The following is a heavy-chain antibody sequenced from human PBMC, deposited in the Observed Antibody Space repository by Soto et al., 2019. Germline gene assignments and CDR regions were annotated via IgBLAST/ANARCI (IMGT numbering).Heavy chain of an antibody. CDR2: MKSITDAGTT. Sequence: EVQLVQSGGGLVKPGESLTLSCAGSGFTFANAWMSWVRQAPGKGLEWVGRMKSITDAGTTDLAAPVKGRFSISRDEGKTTRYLRMTNVKVEDTALYYCFTERGARSYNGYAREDHRGQGTLVTVSS. V-gene: IGHV3-15*01. D-gene: IGHD5-12*01. J-gene: IGHJ4*02. CDR3: FTERGARSYNGYAREDH. CDR1: GFTFANAW.